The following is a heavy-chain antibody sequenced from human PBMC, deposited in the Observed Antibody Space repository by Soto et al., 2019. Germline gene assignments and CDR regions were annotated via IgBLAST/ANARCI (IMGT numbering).Heavy chain of an antibody. V-gene: IGHV1-69*13. Sequence: GASVKVSCKASGGTFSSYAISWVRQAPGQGLEWMGGIIPIFGTANYAQKFQGRVTITADESTSTAYMELSSLRSEDTAVYYCARGPYDFWSGYYYYYGMDVWGQGTTVTVSS. CDR1: GGTFSSYA. D-gene: IGHD3-3*01. J-gene: IGHJ6*02. CDR3: ARGPYDFWSGYYYYYGMDV. CDR2: IIPIFGTA.